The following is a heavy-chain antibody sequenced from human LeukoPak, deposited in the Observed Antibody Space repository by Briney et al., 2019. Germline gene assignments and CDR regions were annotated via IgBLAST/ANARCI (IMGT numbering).Heavy chain of an antibody. J-gene: IGHJ4*02. CDR3: ARQNKARYYDSSGPFDY. CDR2: IRYDGSNK. CDR1: GFTFSSYG. Sequence: GGSLGLSCAASGFTFSSYGMHWVRQAPGKGLEWVAFIRYDGSNKYYADSVKGRFTISRDNSKNTLYLQMNSLRAEDTAVYYCARQNKARYYDSSGPFDYWGQGTLVTVSS. D-gene: IGHD3-22*01. V-gene: IGHV3-30*02.